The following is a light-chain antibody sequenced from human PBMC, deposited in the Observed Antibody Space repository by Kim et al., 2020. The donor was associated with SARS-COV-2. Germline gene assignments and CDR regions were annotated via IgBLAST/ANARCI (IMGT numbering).Light chain of an antibody. CDR2: AAS. Sequence: ASVGDRVTITCRASQSISSYLNWYQQKPGKAPRLLIYAASSLQGGVPSRFSGSGSGTEFTLTISSVQPEDFATYFCLQHSTYPITFGQGTRLEIK. CDR1: QSISSY. J-gene: IGKJ5*01. V-gene: IGKV1-17*01. CDR3: LQHSTYPIT.